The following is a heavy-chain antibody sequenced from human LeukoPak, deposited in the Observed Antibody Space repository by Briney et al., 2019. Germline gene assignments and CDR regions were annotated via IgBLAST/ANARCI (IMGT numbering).Heavy chain of an antibody. D-gene: IGHD5-18*01. CDR3: ARASVDTAMVVDY. CDR2: ISYDGSNK. Sequence: GGSLRLSCAASGFTFSSYAMHWVRQAPGKGLEWVAVISYDGSNKYYADSVKGRFTISRDNSKNTLYLQMNSLRAEDTAVYYCARASVDTAMVVDYWGQGTLVTVSS. J-gene: IGHJ4*02. V-gene: IGHV3-30-3*01. CDR1: GFTFSSYA.